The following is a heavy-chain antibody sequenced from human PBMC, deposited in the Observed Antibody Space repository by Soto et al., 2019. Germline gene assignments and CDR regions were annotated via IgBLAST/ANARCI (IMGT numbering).Heavy chain of an antibody. V-gene: IGHV4-31*03. Sequence: SETLSLTCTVSGASISSGGYYWSWIRQHPGKGLEWIGYIYHSGSTYYNPSLKSRVTISVDTSKNQFALKLSSVTAADTAVYYCARDRFGELSDYYYGMDVWGQGTTVTVSS. CDR2: IYHSGST. CDR1: GASISSGGYY. D-gene: IGHD3-10*01. J-gene: IGHJ6*02. CDR3: ARDRFGELSDYYYGMDV.